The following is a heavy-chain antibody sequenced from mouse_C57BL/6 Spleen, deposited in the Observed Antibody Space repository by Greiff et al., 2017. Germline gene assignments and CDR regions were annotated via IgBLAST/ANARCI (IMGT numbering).Heavy chain of an antibody. D-gene: IGHD1-1*01. J-gene: IGHJ1*03. V-gene: IGHV2-2*01. CDR3: ARPSYGSSYDWYFDV. Sequence: QVQLQQSGPGLVQPSQSLSITCTVSGFSLTSYGVHWVRQSPGKGLEWLGVIWSGGSTDYNAAFISRLSISKDNSKSQVFFKMNSLQADDTAIYYCARPSYGSSYDWYFDVWGTGTTVTVSS. CDR2: IWSGGST. CDR1: GFSLTSYG.